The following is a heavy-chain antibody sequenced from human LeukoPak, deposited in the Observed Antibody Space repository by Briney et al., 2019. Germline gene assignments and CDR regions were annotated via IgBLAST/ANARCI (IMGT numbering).Heavy chain of an antibody. V-gene: IGHV3-11*01. J-gene: IGHJ3*02. Sequence: PGGSLRLSCAASGFTFSDYFMSWMRQAPGKGLEWVSYINPSGGTIYYEDSVKGRFTISRDNARNSLFLHMNSLRDDDTAVYFCARDRSKDGTSWSIPFDIWGPGTAVTVSS. CDR2: INPSGGTI. D-gene: IGHD2-2*01. CDR1: GFTFSDYF. CDR3: ARDRSKDGTSWSIPFDI.